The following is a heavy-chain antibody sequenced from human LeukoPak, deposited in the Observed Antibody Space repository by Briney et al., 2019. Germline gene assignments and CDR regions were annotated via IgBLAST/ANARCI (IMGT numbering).Heavy chain of an antibody. V-gene: IGHV4-39*01. Sequence: SETLSLTCTVSGGAISNTSYYWGWIRQPPGNGLEWIGSASYSGSTYYNPSLESRVTISVDTSKNQFSLNLSSVTAADTAVYFCARHFGNLRLGDPYGMDVWGQGTTVTVSS. J-gene: IGHJ6*02. CDR1: GGAISNTSYY. CDR2: ASYSGST. CDR3: ARHFGNLRLGDPYGMDV. D-gene: IGHD3-16*01.